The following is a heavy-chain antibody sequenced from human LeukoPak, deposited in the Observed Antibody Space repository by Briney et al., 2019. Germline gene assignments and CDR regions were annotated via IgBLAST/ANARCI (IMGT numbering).Heavy chain of an antibody. CDR2: ILSGGDVF. CDR3: ARDPNGNYVGAFEM. J-gene: IGHJ3*02. Sequence: QPGGSLRLSCAASGFSFSSFAMMWVRQAPGMGLELISAILSGGDVFFYGDSVRGRFTISRDDSTSTLFLQMNNLRADDSAVYYCARDPNGNYVGAFEMWGPGTTVTVSS. V-gene: IGHV3-23*01. D-gene: IGHD4-17*01. CDR1: GFSFSSFA.